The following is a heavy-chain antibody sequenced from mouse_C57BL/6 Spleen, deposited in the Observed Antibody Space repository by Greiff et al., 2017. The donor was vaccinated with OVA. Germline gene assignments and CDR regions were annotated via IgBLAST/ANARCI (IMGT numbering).Heavy chain of an antibody. D-gene: IGHD1-1*01. CDR2: IDPSDSYT. CDR1: GYTFTSYW. Sequence: VQLQQPGAELVMPGASVKLSCKASGYTFTSYWMHWVKQRPGQGLEWIGEIDPSDSYTNYNQKFKGKSTLTVDKSSSTAYMQLSSLTSEDSAVYYCARSYYGSSTGFAYWGQGTLVTVSA. J-gene: IGHJ3*01. V-gene: IGHV1-69*01. CDR3: ARSYYGSSTGFAY.